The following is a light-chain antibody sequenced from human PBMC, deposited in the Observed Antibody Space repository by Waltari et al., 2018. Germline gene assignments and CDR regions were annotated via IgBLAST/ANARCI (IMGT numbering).Light chain of an antibody. Sequence: DIVMTQSPDSLAVSLGERVTINCKSSQSLLYNSNDKNYLAWYQQKPGQPPNLLFYWASTQHSGVPDRFSGSGSATDFTLTISGLQAEDVAVYCCQQYYGRRTFGQGTRVEIE. CDR1: QSLLYNSNDKNY. CDR3: QQYYGRRT. CDR2: WAS. J-gene: IGKJ1*01. V-gene: IGKV4-1*01.